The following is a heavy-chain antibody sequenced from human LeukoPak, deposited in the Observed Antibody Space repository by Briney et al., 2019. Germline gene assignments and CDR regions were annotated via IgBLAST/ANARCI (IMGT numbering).Heavy chain of an antibody. V-gene: IGHV3-7*01. D-gene: IGHD7-27*01. Sequence: GGSLRLSCAASGFTFSSYWMNWARQAPGKGLEWVASINHNGNVNYYVDSVKGRFTISRDNAKNSLYLQMNSLRAEDTAVYYCARDVTGDCWGQGTLVTVSS. CDR3: ARDVTGDC. CDR1: GFTFSSYW. J-gene: IGHJ4*02. CDR2: INHNGNVN.